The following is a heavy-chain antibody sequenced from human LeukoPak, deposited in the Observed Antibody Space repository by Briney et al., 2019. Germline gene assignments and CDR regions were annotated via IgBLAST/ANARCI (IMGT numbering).Heavy chain of an antibody. V-gene: IGHV1-69*05. Sequence: ASVKVSCKASGGTFSSYAISWVRQAPGQGLEWMGGIIPIFGTANYAQKFQGRVTMTRDTSTSTVYMELSSLRSEDTAVYYCARFTYYYGSGSPDGWFDPWGQGTLVTVSS. D-gene: IGHD3-10*01. CDR3: ARFTYYYGSGSPDGWFDP. CDR2: IIPIFGTA. CDR1: GGTFSSYA. J-gene: IGHJ5*02.